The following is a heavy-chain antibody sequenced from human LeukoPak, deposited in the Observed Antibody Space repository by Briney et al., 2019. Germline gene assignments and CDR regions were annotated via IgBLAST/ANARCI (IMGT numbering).Heavy chain of an antibody. Sequence: SETLSLTCTVSGGSISSGSYYWSWIRQPAGKGLEWIGRIYTSGSTNYNPSLKSRVTISVDTSKNQFSLKLSSVTAADTAVYYCAREQGFGENWFDPWGQGTLVTVSS. CDR2: IYTSGST. J-gene: IGHJ5*02. CDR1: GGSISSGSYY. CDR3: AREQGFGENWFDP. V-gene: IGHV4-61*02. D-gene: IGHD2-21*01.